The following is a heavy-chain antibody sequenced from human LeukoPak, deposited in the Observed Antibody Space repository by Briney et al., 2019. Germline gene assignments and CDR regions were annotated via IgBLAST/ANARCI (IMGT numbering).Heavy chain of an antibody. CDR3: AKGVTTVRIYYHGMDV. CDR1: GFTFSSHA. CDR2: ISGSGDSR. V-gene: IGHV3-23*01. Sequence: GGSLRLSCAASGFTFSSHAMSWVRQAPGKGLEWVSLISGSGDSRYYADSVKGRFTISRDNAKNTLWLQMNSLRAEDTAVYYCAKGVTTVRIYYHGMDVWGQGTTVTVSS. D-gene: IGHD4-17*01. J-gene: IGHJ6*02.